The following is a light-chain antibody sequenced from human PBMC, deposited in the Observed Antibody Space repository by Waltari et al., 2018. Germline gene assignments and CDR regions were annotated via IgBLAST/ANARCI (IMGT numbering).Light chain of an antibody. CDR2: EVS. J-gene: IGLJ2*01. Sequence: QSALTQPASVSGSPGQSIPISCTGSSSDVGGSNYVSWYQQHPGKAPKLMIYEVSNRPSGVSNRFSGSKSGNTASLTISGLQAEDEADYYCSSYTSSSTLEVFGGGTNLTVL. CDR1: SSDVGGSNY. V-gene: IGLV2-14*01. CDR3: SSYTSSSTLEV.